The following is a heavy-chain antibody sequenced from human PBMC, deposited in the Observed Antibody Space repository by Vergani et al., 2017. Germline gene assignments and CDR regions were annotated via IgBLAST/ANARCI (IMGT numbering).Heavy chain of an antibody. V-gene: IGHV3-30*03. CDR3: ARDISVGGWFDY. J-gene: IGHJ4*02. Sequence: QVQLVESGGGVVQPGRSLRLSCAASGFTFSSYGMHWVRQAPGKGLEWVAVISYDGSNKYYADSVKGRFTISRDNSKNTLYLQMNSLRAEDTAVYYCARDISVGGWFDYWGQGTLVTVSS. CDR2: ISYDGSNK. CDR1: GFTFSSYG. D-gene: IGHD6-19*01.